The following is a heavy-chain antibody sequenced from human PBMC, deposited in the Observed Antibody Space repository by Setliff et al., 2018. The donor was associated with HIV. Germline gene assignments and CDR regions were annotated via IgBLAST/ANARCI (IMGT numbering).Heavy chain of an antibody. CDR3: ARHPSGWLMAFYMDV. CDR2: IYYSGST. D-gene: IGHD3-22*01. V-gene: IGHV4-39*01. Sequence: KASETQSLTCTVSGGSISSSSYYWGWIRQPPGKGLEWIGSIYYSGSTYYNPSLKSRVTISVDTSKNQFSLKLSSVTAADTAVYYCARHPSGWLMAFYMDVWGKGTTVTVSS. J-gene: IGHJ6*03. CDR1: GGSISSSSYY.